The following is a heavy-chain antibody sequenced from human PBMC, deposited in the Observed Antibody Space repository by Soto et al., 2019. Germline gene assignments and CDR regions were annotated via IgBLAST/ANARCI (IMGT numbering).Heavy chain of an antibody. CDR3: AKNPGYYYDSTGYHFDY. Sequence: GGSLRLSCATSGFTFSSSSMNWVRQAPGKRLEWVSSISGTSDYIDYADAVKGRFTISRDNSKNTLYLQMNSLRAEDTAVYYCAKNPGYYYDSTGYHFDYWGQGTLVTVSS. J-gene: IGHJ4*02. D-gene: IGHD3-22*01. CDR2: ISGTSDYI. CDR1: GFTFSSSS. V-gene: IGHV3-21*04.